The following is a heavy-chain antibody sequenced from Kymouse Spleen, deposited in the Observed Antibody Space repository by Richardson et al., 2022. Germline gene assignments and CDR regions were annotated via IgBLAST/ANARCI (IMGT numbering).Heavy chain of an antibody. CDR1: GFTFSSYS. Sequence: EVQLVESGGGLVKPGGSLRLSCAASGFTFSSYSMNWVRQAPGKGLEWVSSISSSSSYIYYADSVKGRFTISRDNAKNSLYLQMNSLRAEDTAVYYCARAWPATAPYYYYGMDVWGQGTTVTVSS. V-gene: IGHV3-21*03. D-gene: IGHD2-2*02,IGHD2-21*02,IGHD5-24*01. CDR3: ARAWPATAPYYYYGMDV. CDR2: ISSSSSYI. J-gene: IGHJ6*02.